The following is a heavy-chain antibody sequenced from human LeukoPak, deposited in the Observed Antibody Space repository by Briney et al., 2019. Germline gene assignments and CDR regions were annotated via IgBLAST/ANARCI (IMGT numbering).Heavy chain of an antibody. CDR2: IYYSGST. CDR1: GGSISTYY. D-gene: IGHD6-19*01. CDR3: ARLIAVAGTYRGHFDY. Sequence: SETLSLTCTISGGSISTYYWSWIRQPPGKGLEWIGYIYYSGSTNYNPSLMSRLTISVDTSKNQFSLKLSSVTAADTAVYYCARLIAVAGTYRGHFDYWGQGALVPVPS. J-gene: IGHJ4*02. V-gene: IGHV4-59*08.